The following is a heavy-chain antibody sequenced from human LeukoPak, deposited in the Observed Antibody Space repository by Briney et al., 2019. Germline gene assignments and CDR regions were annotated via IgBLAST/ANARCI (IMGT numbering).Heavy chain of an antibody. CDR1: GYTFTKSG. V-gene: IGHV1-18*01. Sequence: ASVKVSCXASGYTFTKSGISWVRQAPGQGPEWMGWISTNKGNANYAHKFQGRVTLTTETSTSTAYMELRSLTSDDTAIYYCASRIDYDGQYPYFNYWGQGTLVTVSS. D-gene: IGHD4-23*01. J-gene: IGHJ4*02. CDR3: ASRIDYDGQYPYFNY. CDR2: ISTNKGNA.